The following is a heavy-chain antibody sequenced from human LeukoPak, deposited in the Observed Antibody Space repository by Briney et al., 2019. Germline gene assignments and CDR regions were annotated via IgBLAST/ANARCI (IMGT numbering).Heavy chain of an antibody. CDR1: GFTFSSYA. Sequence: GRSLRLSCAASGFTFSSYAMHWVRQAPGKGLEWVAVISYDGSNKYYADSVKGRFTISRDNSKNTLYLQMNSLRAEDTAVYYCASLQASDYWGQGTLVTVSS. J-gene: IGHJ4*02. CDR3: ASLQASDY. V-gene: IGHV3-30-3*01. CDR2: ISYDGSNK.